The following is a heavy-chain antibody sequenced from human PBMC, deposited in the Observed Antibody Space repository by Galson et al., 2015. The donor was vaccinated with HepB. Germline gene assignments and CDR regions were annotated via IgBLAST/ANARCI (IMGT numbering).Heavy chain of an antibody. CDR3: TTELRWEFNWPLY. D-gene: IGHD1-1*01. V-gene: IGHV3-15*01. CDR2: IKSKTDGETT. J-gene: IGHJ4*02. CDR1: GFTFSNAW. Sequence: SLRLSCAASGFTFSNAWMTWVRQAPGKGLEWVGRIKSKTDGETTDYAAPVKGRFTISRDDSKNTLYLQMNSLKIEDTAVYYCTTELRWEFNWPLYWGQGTLVTVSS.